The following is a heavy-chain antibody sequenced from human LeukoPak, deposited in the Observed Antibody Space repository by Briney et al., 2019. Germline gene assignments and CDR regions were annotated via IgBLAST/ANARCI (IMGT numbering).Heavy chain of an antibody. Sequence: SETLSLTCAVYGGSFSGYYWRWIRQPPGKGLEWIGEINHSGSTNYNPSLKSRVTMSVDTSKNQFSLKLSSVTAADTAVYYCARSSVGPRNYYYYYMDVWGKGTTVTVSS. CDR2: INHSGST. D-gene: IGHD1-26*01. CDR3: ARSSVGPRNYYYYYMDV. V-gene: IGHV4-34*01. J-gene: IGHJ6*03. CDR1: GGSFSGYY.